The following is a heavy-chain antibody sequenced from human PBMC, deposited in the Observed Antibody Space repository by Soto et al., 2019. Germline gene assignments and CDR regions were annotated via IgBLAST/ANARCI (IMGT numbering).Heavy chain of an antibody. CDR3: AREKGAARGWEYFQH. D-gene: IGHD1-26*01. V-gene: IGHV3-33*01. Sequence: QVPLVESGGGVVQPGRSLRLSCAASGFTFSSYGMHWVRQAPGKGLEWVAVIWYDGSNKYYADSVKGRFTISSDNSKKTLYLQRNSMRAEDTAVYYCAREKGAARGWEYFQHWGQGTLVTVSS. CDR2: IWYDGSNK. CDR1: GFTFSSYG. J-gene: IGHJ1*01.